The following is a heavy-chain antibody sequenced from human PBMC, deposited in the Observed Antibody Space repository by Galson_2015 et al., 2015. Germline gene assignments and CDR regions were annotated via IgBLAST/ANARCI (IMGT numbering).Heavy chain of an antibody. CDR2: ISGSGGST. D-gene: IGHD5-12*01. CDR1: GFTFSNYP. Sequence: LRLSCAASGFTFSNYPLAWVRQAPGKGLEWVSSISGSGGSTYYADSVKGRFTISRDNSKSTMFLQTNSLRAEDTAIYYCARATAFEIWGQGTMVTVSS. V-gene: IGHV3-23*01. CDR3: ARATAFEI. J-gene: IGHJ3*02.